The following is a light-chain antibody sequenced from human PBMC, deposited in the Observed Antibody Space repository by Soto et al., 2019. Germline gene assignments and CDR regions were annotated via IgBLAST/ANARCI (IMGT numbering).Light chain of an antibody. J-gene: IGLJ1*01. CDR2: YNN. CDR1: DSNIGSNS. Sequence: QSVLAQPPSASGTAGQVLTISCSGGDSNIGSNSVYWYQHLPRMAPKLLIYYNNQRPSGVPDRFSGSRSGTSASLAIVGLRSEDEAVYYCAAWDASLSACVFGNGTKVTVL. V-gene: IGLV1-47*02. CDR3: AAWDASLSACV.